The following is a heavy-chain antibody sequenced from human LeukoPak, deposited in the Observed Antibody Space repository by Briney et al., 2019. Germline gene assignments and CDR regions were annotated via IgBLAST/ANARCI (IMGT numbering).Heavy chain of an antibody. CDR1: GFTFSSYA. V-gene: IGHV3-23*01. D-gene: IGHD3-10*01. Sequence: GGSLRLSCAASGFTFSSYAMSWVRQAPGKGLEWVSAISGSGGSTYYADSVKGRFTISRDNSKSTLYLQMNSLRAEDTAVYYCAKLRGLWFGEPYFDYWGQGTLVTVSS. CDR2: ISGSGGST. J-gene: IGHJ4*02. CDR3: AKLRGLWFGEPYFDY.